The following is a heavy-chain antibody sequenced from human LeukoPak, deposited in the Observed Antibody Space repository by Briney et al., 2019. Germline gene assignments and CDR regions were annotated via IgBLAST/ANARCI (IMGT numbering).Heavy chain of an antibody. J-gene: IGHJ5*02. V-gene: IGHV1-69*13. CDR3: ARGHLWVVAATSWFDP. D-gene: IGHD2-15*01. Sequence: ASLRVSSKASGGTFTIYAISWVRQAPGQGLEWMGGIIPIFGTANYAQKFQGRVTITADESTSTAYMELSSLRSEDTAVYYCARGHLWVVAATSWFDPWGQGTLVTVSS. CDR2: IIPIFGTA. CDR1: GGTFTIYA.